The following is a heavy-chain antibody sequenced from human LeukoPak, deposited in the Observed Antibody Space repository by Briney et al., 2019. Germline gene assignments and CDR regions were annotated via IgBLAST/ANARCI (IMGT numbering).Heavy chain of an antibody. Sequence: PGGSLRLSCAASGFTFSSYSMNWVRQAPGKGLEWVSSISSSSSYIYYADSVKGRLTISRDNAKNSLYLQMNSLRAEDTAVYYCARDVWVTMVRGVNFVCYGMDVWGQGTTVTVSS. CDR3: ARDVWVTMVRGVNFVCYGMDV. CDR2: ISSSSSYI. V-gene: IGHV3-21*01. D-gene: IGHD3-10*01. J-gene: IGHJ6*02. CDR1: GFTFSSYS.